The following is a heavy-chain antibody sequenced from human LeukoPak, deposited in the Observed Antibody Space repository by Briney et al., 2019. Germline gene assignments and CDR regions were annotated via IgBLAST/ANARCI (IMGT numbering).Heavy chain of an antibody. V-gene: IGHV4-39*01. CDR2: IYYNGNT. J-gene: IGHJ4*02. CDR3: ARDTHLGY. Sequence: SETLSLTCTVSGGSISSPGYYWGWIRQPPGKGLERIGSIYYNGNTYHNPSLKSRVTMSVDTSRNQFSLKLSSVTAADAAVYYCARDTHLGYWGQGTLVTVSS. CDR1: GGSISSPGYY. D-gene: IGHD5-18*01.